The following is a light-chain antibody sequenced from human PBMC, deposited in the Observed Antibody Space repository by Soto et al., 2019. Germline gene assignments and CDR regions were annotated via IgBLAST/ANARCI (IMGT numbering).Light chain of an antibody. J-gene: IGLJ2*01. CDR1: SSNIGNNY. CDR3: GTWDSSLSPV. CDR2: DNN. Sequence: QSVLTQPPSLSAAPGQKVTISCFGSSSNIGNNYVSWYQQLPGTAPKLLIYDNNKRPSGIPDRFSGSKSGTSATLGITGLQTGDEADYYCGTWDSSLSPVFGGGTQLTVL. V-gene: IGLV1-51*01.